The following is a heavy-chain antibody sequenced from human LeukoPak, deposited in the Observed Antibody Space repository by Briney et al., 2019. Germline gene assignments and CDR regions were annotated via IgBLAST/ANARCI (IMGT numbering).Heavy chain of an antibody. V-gene: IGHV3-30*07. CDR2: ISYDGSNK. J-gene: IGHJ4*02. CDR1: GFTFSSYA. CDR3: ARGILNIVGATGVVDY. Sequence: PGRSLRLSCAASGFTFSSYAMHWVRQAPGKGLEWVAVISYDGSNKYYADSVKGRFTISRDNAKNSLYLQMNSLRAEDTAVYYCARGILNIVGATGVVDYWGQGTLVTVSS. D-gene: IGHD1-26*01.